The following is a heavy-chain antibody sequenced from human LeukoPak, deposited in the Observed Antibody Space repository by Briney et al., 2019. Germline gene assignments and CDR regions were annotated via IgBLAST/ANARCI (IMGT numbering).Heavy chain of an antibody. CDR1: GYTFSGYY. V-gene: IGHV1-2*02. CDR3: ARDPRYYDFWGGYYNEDYYYYMDV. CDR2: ISPYNGGT. Sequence: ASVKVSCKASGYTFSGYYIHWVRQAPGQGLEWMGWISPYNGGTNYAQNFQGRITMTRDTSITTAYMELSRLRSDDTAVYYCARDPRYYDFWGGYYNEDYYYYMDVWGKGTTVAASS. D-gene: IGHD3-3*01. J-gene: IGHJ6*03.